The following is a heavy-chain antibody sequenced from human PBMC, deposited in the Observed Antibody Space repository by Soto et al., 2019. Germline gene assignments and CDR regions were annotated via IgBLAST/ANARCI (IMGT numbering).Heavy chain of an antibody. CDR2: IYRGGGT. CDR3: AGVVVAATNWFDP. D-gene: IGHD2-15*01. J-gene: IGHJ5*02. CDR1: EFSVSANY. Sequence: SCAASEFSVSANYMTWVRQAPGKGLEWVSIIYRGGGTSYADSVKGRFTIFREISENTLYLQMNSLRVEDTAVYYCAGVVVAATNWFDPWGQGTLVTVSS. V-gene: IGHV3-66*01.